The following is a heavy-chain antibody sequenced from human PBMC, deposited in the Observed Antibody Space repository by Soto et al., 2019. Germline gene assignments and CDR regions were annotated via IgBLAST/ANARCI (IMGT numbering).Heavy chain of an antibody. J-gene: IGHJ6*03. Sequence: GGSLRLSCAASGFTVSSNYMSWVRQAPGKGLEWVSVIYSGGSTYYADSVKGRFTISRHNSKNTLYLQMNSLRAEDTAVYYCARGSYDGMNYYYYMDVWGKGTTVTVSS. D-gene: IGHD3-16*01. V-gene: IGHV3-53*04. CDR2: IYSGGST. CDR3: ARGSYDGMNYYYYMDV. CDR1: GFTVSSNY.